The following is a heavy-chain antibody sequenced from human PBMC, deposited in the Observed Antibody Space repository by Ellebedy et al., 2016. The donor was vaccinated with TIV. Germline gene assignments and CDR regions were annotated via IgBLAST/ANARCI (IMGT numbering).Heavy chain of an antibody. V-gene: IGHV3-23*01. CDR2: MSGTGAST. CDR3: AKGPFCNGGTCYPFDDAFPV. J-gene: IGHJ3*01. CDR1: GFTFSSYW. Sequence: GESLKISCAASGFTFSSYWMHWVRQAPGKGLEWVSTMSGTGASTFYADSVKGRFTISRDNSKNTLYLQMAGLTAEDTAIYYCAKGPFCNGGTCYPFDDAFPVWGHGTKVAVSS. D-gene: IGHD2-15*01.